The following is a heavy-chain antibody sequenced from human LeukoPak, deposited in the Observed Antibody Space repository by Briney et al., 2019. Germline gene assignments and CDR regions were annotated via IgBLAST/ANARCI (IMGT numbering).Heavy chain of an antibody. CDR1: GGTFSGYA. Sequence: SVKVSCKASGGTFSGYAISWVRQAPGQGLEWMGGIIPIFGTANYAQKFQGRVTITTDESTSTAYMELSSLRSEDTAVYYCARDPISYCSSTSCHNWFDPWGQGTLVTVSS. CDR3: ARDPISYCSSTSCHNWFDP. J-gene: IGHJ5*02. CDR2: IIPIFGTA. V-gene: IGHV1-69*05. D-gene: IGHD2-2*01.